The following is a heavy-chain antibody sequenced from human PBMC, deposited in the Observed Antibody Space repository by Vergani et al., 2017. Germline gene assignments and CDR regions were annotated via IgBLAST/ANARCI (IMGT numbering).Heavy chain of an antibody. CDR2: TYYRSKWYN. CDR1: GDSVSSNSAA. Sequence: QVQLQQSGPGLVKPSQTLSLTCAISGDSVSSNSAAWNWIRQSPSRGLEWLGRTYYRSKWYNDYAVSVKSRITINPDTSKNQFSLKLTSVTAADTAVYFCASSPRLGGDVVDSWGQGTLVTVSS. CDR3: ASSPRLGGDVVDS. J-gene: IGHJ4*02. D-gene: IGHD3-16*01. V-gene: IGHV6-1*01.